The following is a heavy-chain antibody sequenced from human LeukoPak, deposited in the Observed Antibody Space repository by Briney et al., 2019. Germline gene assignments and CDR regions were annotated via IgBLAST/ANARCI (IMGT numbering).Heavy chain of an antibody. V-gene: IGHV1-18*01. CDR1: GYTFTSYG. Sequence: ASVKVSCKASGYTFTSYGISWVRQAPGQGLEWMGWISAYNGNTNYAQKLQGRVTMTTDTSTSTAYMELRSLRSDDTAVYYCARLAPSQSITNYYDSSGYYPGDYWGQGTLVTVSS. D-gene: IGHD3-22*01. CDR2: ISAYNGNT. CDR3: ARLAPSQSITNYYDSSGYYPGDY. J-gene: IGHJ4*02.